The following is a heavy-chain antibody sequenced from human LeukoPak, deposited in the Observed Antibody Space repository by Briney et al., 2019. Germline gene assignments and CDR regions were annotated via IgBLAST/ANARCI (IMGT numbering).Heavy chain of an antibody. CDR1: GYTFTSNA. J-gene: IGHJ4*02. CDR3: ARDPPALFYFDY. V-gene: IGHV1-18*01. Sequence: GASVKVSCKASGYTFTSNAVSWVRQAPGQGLEWMGWVSGYNGNTNYAQKFQGRVTMTTDTFTSTAYMELTSLRSDDTAVYYCARDPPALFYFDYWGQGTPVTVSS. CDR2: VSGYNGNT.